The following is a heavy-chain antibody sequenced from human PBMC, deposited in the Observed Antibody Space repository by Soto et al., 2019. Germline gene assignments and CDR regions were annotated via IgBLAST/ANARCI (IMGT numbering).Heavy chain of an antibody. D-gene: IGHD1-26*01. CDR1: GYTFTSYD. CDR2: MNPNSGNT. V-gene: IGHV1-8*01. J-gene: IGHJ4*02. Sequence: QVQLVQSGAEVKKPGASVKVSCKASGYTFTSYDINWVRQATGQGLEWMGWMNPNSGNTGYAQKFKGRVTMTTNTSISTAYMDLSSLRSEDTAVYYCARGSYLYSSAGYWGQGTLVTVSS. CDR3: ARGSYLYSSAGY.